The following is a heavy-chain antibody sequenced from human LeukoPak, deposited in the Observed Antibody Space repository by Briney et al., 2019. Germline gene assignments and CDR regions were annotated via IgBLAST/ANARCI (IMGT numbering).Heavy chain of an antibody. J-gene: IGHJ6*03. V-gene: IGHV1-2*02. CDR3: ARGATAGRFSLRPTGAYYMDV. D-gene: IGHD6-13*01. CDR2: IDPKSGAT. Sequence: ASVKVSCKASGYTFTGYYMHWVRQAPGQGLEWMAWIDPKSGATNYAQRFQGRVTMTRDTSINTAYMELSSLRFDDTAVYYCARGATAGRFSLRPTGAYYMDVWGKGTTVTVSS. CDR1: GYTFTGYY.